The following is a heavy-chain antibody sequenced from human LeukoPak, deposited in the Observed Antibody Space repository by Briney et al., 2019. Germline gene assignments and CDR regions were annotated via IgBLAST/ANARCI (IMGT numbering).Heavy chain of an antibody. CDR1: GFTFSSNW. J-gene: IGHJ4*02. Sequence: GESLRLSCAASGFTFSSNWMSWVRQAPGTRLKWVGNIKQDGNEKNYVDSVKGRFTISRENAKNSLYLQMNSLRAEDTAVYYCARGSGWTLFDYWGQGTLVTVSS. CDR3: ARGSGWTLFDY. V-gene: IGHV3-7*04. D-gene: IGHD6-19*01. CDR2: IKQDGNEK.